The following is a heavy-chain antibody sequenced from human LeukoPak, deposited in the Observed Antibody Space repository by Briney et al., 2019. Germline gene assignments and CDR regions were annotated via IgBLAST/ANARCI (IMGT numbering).Heavy chain of an antibody. Sequence: GGSLRLSCAASGFTFSSYAMSWVRQAPGKGLEWVSTVSGGGGTTYYADSVKGRFTISRDNSKNTLYLQMNSLRAEDTAVYYCAKVAVRGVIINYFDYWGQGTLVTVSS. J-gene: IGHJ4*02. V-gene: IGHV3-23*01. CDR1: GFTFSSYA. CDR2: VSGGGGTT. CDR3: AKVAVRGVIINYFDY. D-gene: IGHD3-10*01.